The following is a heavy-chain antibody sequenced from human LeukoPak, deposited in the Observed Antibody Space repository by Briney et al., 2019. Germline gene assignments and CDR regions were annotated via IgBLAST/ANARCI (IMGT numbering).Heavy chain of an antibody. CDR1: GCTFSNYA. V-gene: IGHV3-23*01. CDR3: AKGLINDWSALDS. Sequence: GGSLRLSCAASGCTFSNYAMTWVRQAPAQGLDLVSAISGSGGTTYHADPVKGRFTISRDNSKNTLHLQMNSLRAEDTALYYCAKGLINDWSALDSWGQGTLVTVSS. CDR2: ISGSGGTT. J-gene: IGHJ4*02. D-gene: IGHD3-9*01.